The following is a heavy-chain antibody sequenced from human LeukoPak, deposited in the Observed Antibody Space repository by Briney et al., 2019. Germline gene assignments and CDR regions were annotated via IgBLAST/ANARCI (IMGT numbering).Heavy chain of an antibody. CDR2: IRYDGSNK. Sequence: EPGGSLRLSCAAPGFTFSSYGMHWVRQAPGKGLEWVAFIRYDGSNKYYADSVKGRFTISRDNSKNTLYLQMDSLRAEDTAVYYCATYPRANAYWGQGTLVTVSS. J-gene: IGHJ4*02. CDR3: ATYPRANAY. V-gene: IGHV3-30*02. CDR1: GFTFSSYG.